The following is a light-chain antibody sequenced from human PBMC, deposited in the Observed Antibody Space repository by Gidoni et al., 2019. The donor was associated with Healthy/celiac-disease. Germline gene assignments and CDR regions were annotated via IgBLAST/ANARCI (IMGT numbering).Light chain of an antibody. CDR1: QSISSY. J-gene: IGKJ4*01. V-gene: IGKV1-39*01. CDR3: QQSYSTTSLT. CDR2: AAS. Sequence: DIQLTHSPSSLSASVGDRFTITCRASQSISSYLNWYQQKPGKAPKLLLYAASSLQSGGPSRFSGSRSGTDFTLTTSSRQHEDVATYYCQQSYSTTSLTFGAGTKVEIK.